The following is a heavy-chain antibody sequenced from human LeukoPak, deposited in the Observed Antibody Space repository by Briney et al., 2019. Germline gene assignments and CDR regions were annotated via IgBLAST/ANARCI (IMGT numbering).Heavy chain of an antibody. CDR1: GFTFSTYG. J-gene: IGHJ4*02. CDR2: IRFDGNNK. V-gene: IGHV3-33*08. CDR3: ARDRGKGAYADY. D-gene: IGHD4-17*01. Sequence: PGGSLRLSCAASGFTFSTYGMHWVRQAPGKGLEWVAVIRFDGNNKYYGDSVKGRFTISRDNSKNTLYLQVDSLRAEDTAMYYCARDRGKGAYADYWGQGTLVTVSS.